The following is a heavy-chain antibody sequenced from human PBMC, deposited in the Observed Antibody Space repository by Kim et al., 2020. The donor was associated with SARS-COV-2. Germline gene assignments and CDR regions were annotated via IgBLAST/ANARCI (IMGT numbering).Heavy chain of an antibody. CDR2: IYYSGST. CDR3: ARDGLEEQQPSGP. J-gene: IGHJ5*02. D-gene: IGHD6-13*01. Sequence: SETLSLTCTVSGGSISSSSYYWGWIRQPPGKGLEWIGSIYYSGSTYYNPSLKSRVTISVDTSKNQFSLKLSSVTAADTAVYYCARDGLEEQQPSGPWGQG. V-gene: IGHV4-39*07. CDR1: GGSISSSSYY.